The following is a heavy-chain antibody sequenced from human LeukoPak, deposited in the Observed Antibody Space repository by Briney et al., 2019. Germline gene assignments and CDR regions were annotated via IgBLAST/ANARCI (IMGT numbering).Heavy chain of an antibody. CDR1: GYTFTSYY. CDR3: ARRGCSSTSCRPFFLDY. J-gene: IGHJ4*02. Sequence: ASVKVSCKASGYTFTSYYMHWVRQAPGQGLEWMGIINPSGGSTSYAQKFQGGVTMTRDMSTSTVYMELSSLRSEDTAVYYCARRGCSSTSCRPFFLDYWGQGTLVTVSS. CDR2: INPSGGST. V-gene: IGHV1-46*01. D-gene: IGHD2-2*01.